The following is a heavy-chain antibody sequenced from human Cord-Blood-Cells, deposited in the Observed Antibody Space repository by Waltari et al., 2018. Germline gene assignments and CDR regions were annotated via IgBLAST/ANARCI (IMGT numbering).Heavy chain of an antibody. CDR1: GGSISSSSYY. J-gene: IGHJ4*02. CDR2: IYYSGST. V-gene: IGHV4-39*01. Sequence: QLQLQESGPGLVKPSETLSLTCPVSGGSISSSSYYWGWIRQPPGKGLEWIGSIYYSGSTYYNPSLKSRVTISVDTSKNQFSLKLSSVTAADTAVYYCAKSYSSSTYYFDYWGQGTLVTVSS. D-gene: IGHD6-13*01. CDR3: AKSYSSSTYYFDY.